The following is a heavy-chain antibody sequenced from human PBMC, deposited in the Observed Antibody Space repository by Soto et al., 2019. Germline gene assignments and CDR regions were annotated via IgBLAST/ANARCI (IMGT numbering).Heavy chain of an antibody. J-gene: IGHJ6*02. CDR2: INAGNGNT. V-gene: IGHV1-3*05. CDR3: AITSIAARPASYGMDV. Sequence: QVQLVQSGAEEKKPGASVKVSCKASGYTFTSYAMHWVRQAPGQRLEWMGWINAGNGNTKYSQKFQGRVTITRDTSASIAYMDLSSLRSEDTAVYYCAITSIAARPASYGMDVWGQGTTVTVSS. CDR1: GYTFTSYA. D-gene: IGHD6-6*01.